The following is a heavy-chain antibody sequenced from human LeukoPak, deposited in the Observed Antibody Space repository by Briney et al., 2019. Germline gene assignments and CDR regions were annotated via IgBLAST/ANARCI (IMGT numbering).Heavy chain of an antibody. CDR1: GGSISSSNW. J-gene: IGHJ4*02. D-gene: IGHD4-17*01. Sequence: SETLSLTCAVSGGSISSSNWWSWVRQPPGKGLEWIGEIYHSGSTNYNPSPKSRVTISVDKSKNQFSLKLSSVTAADTAVYYCARSDYGDLPYFDYWGQGTLVTVSS. CDR3: ARSDYGDLPYFDY. V-gene: IGHV4-4*02. CDR2: IYHSGST.